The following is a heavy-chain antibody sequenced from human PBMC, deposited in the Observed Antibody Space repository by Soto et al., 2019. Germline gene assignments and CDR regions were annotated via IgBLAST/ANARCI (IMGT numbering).Heavy chain of an antibody. V-gene: IGHV3-11*03. CDR3: SHGYYKYFES. D-gene: IGHD5-18*01. J-gene: IGHJ4*02. CDR1: GFTFSDYY. CDR2: ISTSSSYT. Sequence: GGSLRLSCEASGFTFSDYYMSWIRQAPGKGLEWISYISTSSSYTNYAETVKGRFTISRANAKNSLYLQMNSLKTEDTAVYYCSHGYYKYFESWGQGTLVTVSS.